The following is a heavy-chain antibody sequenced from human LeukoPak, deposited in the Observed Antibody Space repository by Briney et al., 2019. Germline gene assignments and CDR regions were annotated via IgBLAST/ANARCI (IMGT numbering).Heavy chain of an antibody. J-gene: IGHJ4*02. V-gene: IGHV3-23*01. Sequence: GGSLRLSCAASGFTFSTYAMSWVRQAPGKGLECVSTNSDNGGRTYYADSVKGRFTISRDNSKNTLYLQMNSLRVEDTAVYYCAKPPPDSSSWLFDYWGQGTLVTVSS. CDR2: NSDNGGRT. D-gene: IGHD6-13*01. CDR1: GFTFSTYA. CDR3: AKPPPDSSSWLFDY.